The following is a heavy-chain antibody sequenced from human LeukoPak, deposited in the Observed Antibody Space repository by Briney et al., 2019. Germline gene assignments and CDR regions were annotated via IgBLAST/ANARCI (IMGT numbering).Heavy chain of an antibody. CDR3: ARAGRQIQLWLGYNWFDP. CDR1: GGTFSSYA. Sequence: GASVKVSCKASGGTFSSYAISWVRQAPGQGLEWMGGIIPIFGTANYAQKFQGRVTITTDESTSTAYMELSSLRSEDTAVYYCARAGRQIQLWLGYNWFDPWGQGTLVTVSS. D-gene: IGHD5-18*01. J-gene: IGHJ5*02. CDR2: IIPIFGTA. V-gene: IGHV1-69*05.